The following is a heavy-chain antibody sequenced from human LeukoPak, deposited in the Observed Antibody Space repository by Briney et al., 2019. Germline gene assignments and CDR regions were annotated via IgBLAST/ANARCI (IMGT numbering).Heavy chain of an antibody. CDR3: ARGSGYSQSR. CDR1: GGSISSYY. D-gene: IGHD1-1*01. Sequence: SETLSLTCTVSGGSISSYYWGWIRQPPGKGLEWIGSIYYSGSTYYNPSLKSRVTISVDTSKNQFSLKLSSVTAADTAVYYCARGSGYSQSRWGQGTLVTVSS. V-gene: IGHV4-39*07. J-gene: IGHJ4*02. CDR2: IYYSGST.